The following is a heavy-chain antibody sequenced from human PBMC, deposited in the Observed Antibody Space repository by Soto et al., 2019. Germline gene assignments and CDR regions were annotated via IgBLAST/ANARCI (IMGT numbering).Heavy chain of an antibody. CDR3: SRDQITTGGDACDL. CDR2: IITIPDIT. D-gene: IGHD3-3*01. CDR1: GGTFSTYI. Sequence: QVQLVQSGAEVRKPGSSVKVSCKAPGGTFSTYIISWVRKTPGQGLEWMGRIITIPDITNYAQKFQGRVTVTADRSTSTAYMALTSLKSEGTAVYYCSRDQITTGGDACDLWGQGTMVTVSS. J-gene: IGHJ3*01. V-gene: IGHV1-69*08.